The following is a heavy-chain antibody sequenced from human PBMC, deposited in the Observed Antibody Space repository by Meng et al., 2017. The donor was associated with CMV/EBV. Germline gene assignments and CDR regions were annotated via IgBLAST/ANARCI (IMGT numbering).Heavy chain of an antibody. J-gene: IGHJ4*02. V-gene: IGHV3-74*01. CDR3: AGGRVVVPAASLVY. CDR2: INSDGSST. Sequence: GGSLRLSCAASGFTFSSYWMHWVRQAPGKGLVWVSRINSDGSSTSYADSVKGRFTISRDNAKNTLYLQMNSLRAEDTAVYYCAGGRVVVPAASLVYWGQGTLVTVSS. CDR1: GFTFSSYW. D-gene: IGHD2-2*01.